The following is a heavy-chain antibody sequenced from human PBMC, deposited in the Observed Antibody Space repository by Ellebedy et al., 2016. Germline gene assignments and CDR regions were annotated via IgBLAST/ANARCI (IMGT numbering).Heavy chain of an antibody. J-gene: IGHJ4*02. CDR3: ARGDSSSSRVYY. CDR1: GGSISSYY. CDR2: IYYSGST. D-gene: IGHD6-6*01. Sequence: SETLSLTCTVSGGSISSYYWSWIRQPPGKGLKWIGYIYYSGSTYYNPSLKSRVIIAVDTSKNQFSLKLTSVTAADTAVYYCARGDSSSSRVYYWGQGTLVTVSS. V-gene: IGHV4-59*08.